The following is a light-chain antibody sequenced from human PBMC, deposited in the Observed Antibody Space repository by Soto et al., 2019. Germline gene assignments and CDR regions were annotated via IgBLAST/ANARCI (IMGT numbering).Light chain of an antibody. J-gene: IGKJ5*01. CDR2: GAS. V-gene: IGKV3-20*01. CDR1: QSVSSTS. CDR3: QHYVTSSIT. Sequence: EVVLTQSPGTLSLSPGERVTILCLASQSVSSTSLAWYQQKPGQTPRLLIYGASSRATGTPDRISGGGSGTHFTLTISRLEPEEFAVYYCQHYVTSSITFGLGTRLEIK.